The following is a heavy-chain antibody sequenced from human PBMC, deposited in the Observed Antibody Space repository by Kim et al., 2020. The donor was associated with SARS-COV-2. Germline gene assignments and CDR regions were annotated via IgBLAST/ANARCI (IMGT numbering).Heavy chain of an antibody. V-gene: IGHV4-34*01. CDR1: GGSFSGYY. CDR3: ARGPAYPLRSRKNDY. CDR2: INHSGST. Sequence: SEILSLTCAVYGGSFSGYYWSWIRQPPGKGLEWIGEINHSGSTNYNPSLKSRVTISVDTSKNQFSLKLSSVTAADTAVYYCARGPAYPLRSRKNDYWGQGTLVTVSS. J-gene: IGHJ4*02. D-gene: IGHD2-2*02.